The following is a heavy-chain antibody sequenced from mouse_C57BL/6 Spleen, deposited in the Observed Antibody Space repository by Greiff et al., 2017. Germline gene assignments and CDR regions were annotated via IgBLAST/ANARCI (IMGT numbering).Heavy chain of an antibody. CDR3: TRPLIYYDYDVGFAY. J-gene: IGHJ3*01. Sequence: EVKLEESGGGLVQPGGSMKLSCAASGFTFSDAWMDWVRQSPEKGLEWVAEIRNKANNHATYYAESVKGRFTISRDDSKSSVYLQMNSLRAEDTGIYYCTRPLIYYDYDVGFAYWGQGTLVTVSA. CDR1: GFTFSDAW. CDR2: IRNKANNHAT. V-gene: IGHV6-6*01. D-gene: IGHD2-4*01.